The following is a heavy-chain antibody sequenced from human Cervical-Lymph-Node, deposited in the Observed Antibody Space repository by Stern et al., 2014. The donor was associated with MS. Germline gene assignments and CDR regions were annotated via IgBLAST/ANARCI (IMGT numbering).Heavy chain of an antibody. CDR2: IIPIFGTT. CDR3: ARRDYYDSTGYYGDAFDS. J-gene: IGHJ3*02. D-gene: IGHD3-22*01. Sequence: VQLEESGAEVKKPGSSVKVSCKASGGTFSSYAISWVRQAPGRGLEWMGEIIPIFGTTKYAQKFQGRVTIIADGYTTTAYMELSSLRSEDTAVYYCARRDYYDSTGYYGDAFDSWGQGTMVTVSS. CDR1: GGTFSSYA. V-gene: IGHV1-69*01.